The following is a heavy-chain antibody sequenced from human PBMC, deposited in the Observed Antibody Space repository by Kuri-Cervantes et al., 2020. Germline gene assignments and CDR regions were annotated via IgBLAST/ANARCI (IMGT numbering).Heavy chain of an antibody. D-gene: IGHD6-13*01. CDR2: IYPGDSDT. J-gene: IGHJ1*01. CDR3: ARHARSSSFYLGLQH. V-gene: IGHV5-51*01. CDR1: GYSFTSYW. Sequence: KVSCKGSGYSFTSYWIGWVRQMPGKGLEWVAIIYPGDSDTRYSPSFQGQVTISADKSISTAYLQWSSLKASDTAMYYCARHARSSSFYLGLQHWGQGTLVTVSS.